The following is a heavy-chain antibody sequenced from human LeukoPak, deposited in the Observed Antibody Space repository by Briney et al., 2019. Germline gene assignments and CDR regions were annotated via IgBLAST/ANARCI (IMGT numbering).Heavy chain of an antibody. V-gene: IGHV3-33*06. J-gene: IGHJ3*02. CDR1: GLTFSSYG. CDR2: IWYDGSNK. Sequence: PGGSLRLSCAASGLTFSSYGMHWVRQAPGKGLEWVAVIWYDGSNKYYADSVKGRFTISRDNSKNTLYLQMNSLRAEDTAVYYCAKGSRARSYSDAFDIWGQGTMVTVSS. CDR3: AKGSRARSYSDAFDI. D-gene: IGHD1-26*01.